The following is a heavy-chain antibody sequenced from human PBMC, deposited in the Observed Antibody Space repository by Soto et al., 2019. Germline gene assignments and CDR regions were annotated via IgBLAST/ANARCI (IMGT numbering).Heavy chain of an antibody. J-gene: IGHJ5*02. D-gene: IGHD2-15*01. Sequence: QVQLVQSGAEVKKPGSSVKVSCKASGGTFSSYAISWVRQAPGQGLEWMGGIIPIFGTANYAQKFQGRVTITADESTSTAYMGLSSLRSEDTAVYYCAKMTPTFFNNWFDPWGQGTLVTVSS. CDR3: AKMTPTFFNNWFDP. CDR1: GGTFSSYA. CDR2: IIPIFGTA. V-gene: IGHV1-69*12.